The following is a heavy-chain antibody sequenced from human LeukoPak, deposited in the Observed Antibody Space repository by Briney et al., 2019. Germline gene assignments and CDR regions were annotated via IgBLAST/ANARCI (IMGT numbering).Heavy chain of an antibody. Sequence: GRSLRLSCAASGFTFSSYGMHWVRQAPGKGLEWVAVIWYDGSNKYYADSVKGRFTISGDNSKNTLYLQMNSLRAEDTAVYYCAGVNGDFWSGYGLDYWGQGTLVTVSS. CDR3: AGVNGDFWSGYGLDY. J-gene: IGHJ4*02. CDR2: IWYDGSNK. CDR1: GFTFSSYG. D-gene: IGHD3-3*01. V-gene: IGHV3-33*01.